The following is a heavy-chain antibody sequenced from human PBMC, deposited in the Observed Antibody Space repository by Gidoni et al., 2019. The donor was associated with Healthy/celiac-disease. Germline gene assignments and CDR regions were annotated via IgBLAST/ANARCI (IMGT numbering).Heavy chain of an antibody. Sequence: EVQLVESGGGLVKPGGSLRLSCAASGFTFSSYSMNWVRQAPGKGLEWVSSISSSSSYIYYADSVKGRFTISRDNAKNSLYLQMNSLRAEDTAVYYCARDPPYGDYLDYWGQGTLVTVSS. D-gene: IGHD4-17*01. CDR3: ARDPPYGDYLDY. V-gene: IGHV3-21*01. CDR1: GFTFSSYS. CDR2: ISSSSSYI. J-gene: IGHJ4*02.